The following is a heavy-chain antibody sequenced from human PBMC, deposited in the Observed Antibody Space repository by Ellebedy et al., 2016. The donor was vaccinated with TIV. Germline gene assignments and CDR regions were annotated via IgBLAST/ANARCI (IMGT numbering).Heavy chain of an antibody. CDR1: GGSFSGYY. CDR3: ARGPGPATATDYYYYGMDV. V-gene: IGHV4-34*01. CDR2: INHSGST. Sequence: SETLSLTXAVYGGSFSGYYWSWIRQPPGKGLEWIGEINHSGSTNYNPSLKSRVTISVDTSKNQFSLKLSSVTAADTAVYYCARGPGPATATDYYYYGMDVWGQGTTVTVSS. D-gene: IGHD2-15*01. J-gene: IGHJ6*02.